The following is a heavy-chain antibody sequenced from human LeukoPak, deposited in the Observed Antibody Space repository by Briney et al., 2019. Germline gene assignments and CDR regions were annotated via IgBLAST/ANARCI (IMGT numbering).Heavy chain of an antibody. D-gene: IGHD3-22*01. Sequence: PGGSPTLSCVASGFTFNNYAMSWVRQAPGKGLEWVSSISGSGPSTDYTDAVKGRFIISRDKSKNTLHLQMNSLRAEDTALYYCARLPTFYYDSSGYHYDYWGQGTLVTVSS. CDR3: ARLPTFYYDSSGYHYDY. CDR2: ISGSGPST. J-gene: IGHJ4*02. V-gene: IGHV3-23*01. CDR1: GFTFNNYA.